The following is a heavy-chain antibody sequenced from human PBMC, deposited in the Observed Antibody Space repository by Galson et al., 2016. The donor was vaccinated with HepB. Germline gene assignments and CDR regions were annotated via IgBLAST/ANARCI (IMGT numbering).Heavy chain of an antibody. CDR1: GGSVMSNY. CDR3: ARELVIKPMANMIYHYGMEV. CDR2: IYGGEKT. V-gene: IGHV3-53*01. J-gene: IGHJ6*02. D-gene: IGHD5-24*01. Sequence: SLRLSCAVSGGSVMSNYMNWVRQAPGRGLEWVAVIYGGEKTSYADSPKGRFIVSRDIAKNTMFLHINNLSADDTAVYFCARELVIKPMANMIYHYGMEVWGQGTTVTVSS.